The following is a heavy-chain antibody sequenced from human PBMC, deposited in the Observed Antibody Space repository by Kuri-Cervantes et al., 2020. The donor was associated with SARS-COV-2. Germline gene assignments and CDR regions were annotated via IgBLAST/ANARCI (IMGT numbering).Heavy chain of an antibody. Sequence: ESLKISCTVSGGSISSYYWSWIRQPPGKGLEWIGSIYYSGSTYYNPSLKSRVTISVDTSKNQFSLKLSSVTAADTAVYYCARLRNTATLDYWGQGTLVTVSS. V-gene: IGHV4-59*01. CDR3: ARLRNTATLDY. J-gene: IGHJ4*02. CDR1: GGSISSYY. CDR2: IYYSGST. D-gene: IGHD5-18*01.